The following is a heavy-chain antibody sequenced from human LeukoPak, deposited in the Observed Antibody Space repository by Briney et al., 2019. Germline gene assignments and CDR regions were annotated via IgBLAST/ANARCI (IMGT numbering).Heavy chain of an antibody. CDR3: ARDWGGDIVVVPARGSNWFDP. CDR2: IYTSGST. D-gene: IGHD2-2*01. CDR1: GGAISSYY. V-gene: IGHV4-4*07. Sequence: PSETLSLTCTVSGGAISSYYWSWIRQPAGKGLEWIGRIYTSGSTNYNPSLKSRVTMSVDTSKNQFSLKLSSVTAADTAVYYCARDWGGDIVVVPARGSNWFDPWGQGTLVTVSS. J-gene: IGHJ5*02.